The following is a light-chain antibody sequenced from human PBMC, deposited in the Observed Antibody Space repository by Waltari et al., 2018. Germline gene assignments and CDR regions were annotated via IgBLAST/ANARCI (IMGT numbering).Light chain of an antibody. CDR2: DAY. V-gene: IGKV1-5*03. Sequence: DIQMTQSPSTLSAFVGDRVTITCRASQSINIWLAWYQQKSGKAPKLLIYDAYILERGVPARFSGSGSGTEFTLTVISLQAEDFATYYCQQYNSYAPYTFGQGTKLEMK. CDR3: QQYNSYAPYT. CDR1: QSINIW. J-gene: IGKJ2*01.